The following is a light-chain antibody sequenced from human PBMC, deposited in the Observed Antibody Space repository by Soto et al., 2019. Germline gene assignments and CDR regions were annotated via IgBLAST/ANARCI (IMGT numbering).Light chain of an antibody. CDR1: SSDVGGYNY. CDR2: DVS. V-gene: IGLV2-14*01. Sequence: QSALTQPASVSGSPGQSITISCTGTSSDVGGYNYVSWYQQHPGKAPKLMIYDVSKRPSGVSNRFSGSKSGNTASLTISGLQAEDEADYYCSSYTSSSTPCVFGGGTKLTVL. J-gene: IGLJ2*01. CDR3: SSYTSSSTPCV.